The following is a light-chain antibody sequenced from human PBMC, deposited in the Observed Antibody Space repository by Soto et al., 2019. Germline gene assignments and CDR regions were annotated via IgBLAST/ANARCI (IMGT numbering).Light chain of an antibody. J-gene: IGKJ2*01. V-gene: IGKV1-27*01. CDR1: HDINNF. CDR2: AAS. Sequence: EIRLTQSPSSLSASVGDRVTIACRASHDINNFLAWFQQRPGKVPELLMYAASTLKSGVPSRFSGSGSGTDFTLTIDGLQPEDIATYFCQNYNSVPYTFGQGTKLEIK. CDR3: QNYNSVPYT.